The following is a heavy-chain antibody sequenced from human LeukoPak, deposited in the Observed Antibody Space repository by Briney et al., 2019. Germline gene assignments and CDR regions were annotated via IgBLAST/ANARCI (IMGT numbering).Heavy chain of an antibody. D-gene: IGHD3-22*01. V-gene: IGHV4-34*01. Sequence: PSEILSLTCAVYGGSFSGHYWTWIRQPPGKGLEWIGEINHSGSTNYNPSLKSRVTISVDTSKNQFSLTLNSVTAADTAMYFCARGVLQDYYDSSGFHHRGGVDYWGPGTLVTVSS. CDR1: GGSFSGHY. CDR3: ARGVLQDYYDSSGFHHRGGVDY. J-gene: IGHJ4*02. CDR2: INHSGST.